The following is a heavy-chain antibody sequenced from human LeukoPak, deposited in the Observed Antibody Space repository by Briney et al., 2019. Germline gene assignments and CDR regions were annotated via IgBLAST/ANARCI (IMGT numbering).Heavy chain of an antibody. J-gene: IGHJ4*02. V-gene: IGHV3-74*01. Sequence: PGGSLRLSCAASRFNVNDYWMHWVRQAPGKGLAWVSRINEDGRVTSYAGSVRGRFTIFRDSVENTLHLQMNSQRAEDTAVYYCVKDFGGNSDSWGQGTLVTVSS. CDR3: VKDFGGNSDS. CDR2: INEDGRVT. CDR1: RFNVNDYW. D-gene: IGHD4-23*01.